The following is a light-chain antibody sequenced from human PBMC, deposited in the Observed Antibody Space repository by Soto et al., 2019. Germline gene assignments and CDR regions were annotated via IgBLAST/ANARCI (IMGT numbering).Light chain of an antibody. CDR3: QQYGSTSPPVT. V-gene: IGKV3-20*01. Sequence: EIVLTQSPGTLSLSPGERATLSCRASQSVSSSYLAWYQQKPGQAPRLLIYGASSRATGIPDRFSGSGSGTDFTLTISRLEPEYFAVYYCQQYGSTSPPVTFGQGTRLEI. J-gene: IGKJ5*01. CDR1: QSVSSSY. CDR2: GAS.